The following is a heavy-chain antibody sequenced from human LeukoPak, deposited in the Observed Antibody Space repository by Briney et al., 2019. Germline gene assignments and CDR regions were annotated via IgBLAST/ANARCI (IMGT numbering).Heavy chain of an antibody. D-gene: IGHD4-17*01. Sequence: GGSLRLSCAASGFTFSSHGMCWVRQAPGRGLEWVSSISIGGDTTYSDSVKGRFTISRDNSKNTLYLQLESLRAEDTAIYYCAKDIRPSDCWGQGTLVTVSS. CDR1: GFTFSSHG. CDR3: AKDIRPSDC. J-gene: IGHJ4*02. V-gene: IGHV3-23*01. CDR2: ISIGGDTT.